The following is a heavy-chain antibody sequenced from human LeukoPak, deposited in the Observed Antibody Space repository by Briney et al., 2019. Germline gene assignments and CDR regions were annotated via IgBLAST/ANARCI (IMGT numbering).Heavy chain of an antibody. CDR1: GYTFTSYG. D-gene: IGHD7-27*01. V-gene: IGHV1-18*01. CDR3: ARALGSSPLNKDDY. Sequence: ASVKVSCKASGYTFTSYGISWVRQAPGQGLEGMGWISAYNGNTNYAQKLQGRVTMTTDTSTSTAYMELRSLRSDDTAVYYCARALGSSPLNKDDYWGQGTLVTVSS. J-gene: IGHJ4*02. CDR2: ISAYNGNT.